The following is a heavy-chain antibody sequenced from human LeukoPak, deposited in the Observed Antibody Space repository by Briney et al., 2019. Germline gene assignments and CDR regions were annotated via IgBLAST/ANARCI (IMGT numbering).Heavy chain of an antibody. Sequence: SGGSLRLSCAASGFTFSDYYMSWIRQAPGKGLEWVSYISSSGSTIYYADSVKGRFTISRDNAKNSLYLQMNSLRAEDTAVYYCAREYYYGSGTTPYYYGMDVWGQGTTVTVSS. CDR2: ISSSGSTI. CDR3: AREYYYGSGTTPYYYGMDV. D-gene: IGHD3-10*01. V-gene: IGHV3-11*01. J-gene: IGHJ6*02. CDR1: GFTFSDYY.